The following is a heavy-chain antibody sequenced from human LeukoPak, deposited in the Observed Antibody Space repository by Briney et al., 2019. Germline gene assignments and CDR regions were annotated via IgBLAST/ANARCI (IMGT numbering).Heavy chain of an antibody. CDR2: IYYSGST. Sequence: PSETLSLTCTVSGGSISSYYWSWIRQPPGKGLEWIGYIYYSGSTNYNPSLKSRVTISVDTSKNQFSLKLSSVTAADTAVYYCARGGWNKFDYWGQGTLVTVSS. J-gene: IGHJ4*02. D-gene: IGHD3-22*01. CDR1: GGSISSYY. V-gene: IGHV4-59*01. CDR3: ARGGWNKFDY.